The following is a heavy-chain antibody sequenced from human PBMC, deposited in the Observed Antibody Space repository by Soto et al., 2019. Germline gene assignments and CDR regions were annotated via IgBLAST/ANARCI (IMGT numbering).Heavy chain of an antibody. CDR3: AIEQKDSSSWSELNY. V-gene: IGHV3-23*01. J-gene: IGHJ4*02. Sequence: GGSLRLSCAASGFTFSSYAMSWVRQAPGKGLEWVSAISGSSGSTYYADSVKGRFTISRDNSKNTLYLQMNSLRAEDTAVYYCAIEQKDSSSWSELNYWGQGTLVTVSS. CDR1: GFTFSSYA. CDR2: ISGSSGST. D-gene: IGHD6-13*01.